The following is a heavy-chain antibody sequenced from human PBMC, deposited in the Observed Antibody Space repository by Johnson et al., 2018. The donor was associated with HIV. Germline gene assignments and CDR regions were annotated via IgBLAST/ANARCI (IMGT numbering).Heavy chain of an antibody. J-gene: IGHJ3*02. V-gene: IGHV3-23*04. CDR1: GFTFSSYA. CDR2: ISGSGGST. CDR3: AKEGSIAAAGNDAFDI. D-gene: IGHD6-13*01. Sequence: EQLVESGGGLVQPGGSLRLSCAASGFTFSSYAMSWVRQAPGKGLEWVSAISGSGGSTYYADSVKGRFTISRDNSKNTLYLQMNSLRAEDTAVYYCAKEGSIAAAGNDAFDIWGQGTMVTVSS.